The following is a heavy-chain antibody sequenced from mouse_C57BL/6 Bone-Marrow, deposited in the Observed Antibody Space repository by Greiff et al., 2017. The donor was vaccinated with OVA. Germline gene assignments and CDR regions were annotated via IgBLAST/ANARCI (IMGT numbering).Heavy chain of an antibody. CDR3: VRLTGNYAMDY. CDR1: GFSFNTYA. CDR2: IRSKSNNYAT. J-gene: IGHJ4*01. D-gene: IGHD4-1*01. Sequence: EVQVVESGGGLVQPKGSLKLSCAASGFSFNTYAMNWVRQAPGKGLEWVARIRSKSNNYATYYADSVKDRFTISRDDSESMLYLQMNNLKTEDTAMYYCVRLTGNYAMDYWGQGTSVTVSS. V-gene: IGHV10-1*01.